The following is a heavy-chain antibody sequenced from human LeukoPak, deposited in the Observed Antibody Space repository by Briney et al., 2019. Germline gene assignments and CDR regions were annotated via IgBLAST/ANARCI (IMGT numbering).Heavy chain of an antibody. CDR2: INPDGSEK. D-gene: IGHD1-26*01. Sequence: GGSLRLSCAASGFTFSVYWMNWVRQTPEKGLEWVGNINPDGSEKYYVDSVKGRFTISRDNAKNSLYLQMSSLRAEDTAVYYCARVQWELRGVGSYFEYWGQGALVTVSS. J-gene: IGHJ4*02. V-gene: IGHV3-7*01. CDR1: GFTFSVYW. CDR3: ARVQWELRGVGSYFEY.